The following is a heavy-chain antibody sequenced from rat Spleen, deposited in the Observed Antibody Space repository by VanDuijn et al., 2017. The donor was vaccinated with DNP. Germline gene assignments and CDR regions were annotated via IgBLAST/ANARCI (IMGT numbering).Heavy chain of an antibody. Sequence: EVQLVESGGGLVQPGRSLKLSCAASGFTFSNYDMAWVRQAPTKGLEWVASITPSGDDTYYRDSVKGRFTVSRDNANHTLYLQMDSRRSEDTATYYCATQATTVATFDYWGQGVMVTVSS. CDR2: ITPSGDDT. J-gene: IGHJ2*01. CDR3: ATQATTVATFDY. D-gene: IGHD1-3*01. CDR1: GFTFSNYD. V-gene: IGHV5S13*01.